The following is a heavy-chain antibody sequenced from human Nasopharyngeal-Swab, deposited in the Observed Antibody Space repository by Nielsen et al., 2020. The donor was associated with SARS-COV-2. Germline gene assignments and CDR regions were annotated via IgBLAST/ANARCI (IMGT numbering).Heavy chain of an antibody. V-gene: IGHV4-34*01. CDR3: ARGLSGIVPAPILGLGPYYYYYYMDV. Sequence: SETLSLTCAVYGGSFSGSYWGWIRQPPGKGPEWFAEINHSGSTNYNPSLKSRVTLSVDTSMNQVSLEVSSVTAADTAVYYCARGLSGIVPAPILGLGPYYYYYYMDVWGKGTTVTVSS. D-gene: IGHD2-2*01. CDR2: INHSGST. J-gene: IGHJ6*03. CDR1: GGSFSGSY.